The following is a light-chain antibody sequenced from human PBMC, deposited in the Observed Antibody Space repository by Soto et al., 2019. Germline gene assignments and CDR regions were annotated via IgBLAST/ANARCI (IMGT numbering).Light chain of an antibody. J-gene: IGKJ2*01. CDR3: QQYNNWPLYT. CDR2: AAS. V-gene: IGKV3-15*01. CDR1: QGVGSN. Sequence: EIVMTQSPGTLSVSPGERATLSCRASQGVGSNLAWYQQRPGQAPRLLIYAASTRATDIPARFTGRGSGTEFTLIISSLQSEDCAIYFCQQYNNWPLYTFGQGTKLEI.